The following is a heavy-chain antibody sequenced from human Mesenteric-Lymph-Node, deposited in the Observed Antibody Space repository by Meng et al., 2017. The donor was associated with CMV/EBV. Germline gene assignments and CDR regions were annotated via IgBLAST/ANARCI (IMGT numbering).Heavy chain of an antibody. CDR1: GYTFTNYY. J-gene: IGHJ4*02. CDR2: MNPNTGNT. D-gene: IGHD3-3*01. CDR3: ARSLFGVVIGIDY. V-gene: IGHV1-8*02. Sequence: ASVKVSCKASGYTFTNYYIYWVRQAPGQGLEWMGWMNPNTGNTGYAQKFQDRVTMTRDTSISTAYMELTSLRSEDTAVYYCARSLFGVVIGIDYWGQGALVTVSS.